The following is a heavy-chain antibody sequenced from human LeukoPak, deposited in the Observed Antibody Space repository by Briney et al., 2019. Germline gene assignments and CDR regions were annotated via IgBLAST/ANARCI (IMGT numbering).Heavy chain of an antibody. V-gene: IGHV4-59*01. Sequence: PSETLSLTCTVSGGSISSYYWSWIRQPPGKGLEWIGYIYYSGSTNYNPSLKSRVTISVDTSKNQFSLKLSSVTAADTAVYYRASGGIAAAGSIGYWGQGTLVTVSS. D-gene: IGHD6-13*01. CDR3: ASGGIAAAGSIGY. CDR2: IYYSGST. CDR1: GGSISSYY. J-gene: IGHJ4*02.